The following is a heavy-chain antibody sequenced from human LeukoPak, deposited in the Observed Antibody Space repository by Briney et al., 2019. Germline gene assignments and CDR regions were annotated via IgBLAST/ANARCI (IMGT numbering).Heavy chain of an antibody. CDR1: GGSISSYY. V-gene: IGHV4-4*07. D-gene: IGHD2-2*01. J-gene: IGHJ4*02. Sequence: PSETLSLTCTVSGGSISSYYWSWIRQPAGKGLEWIGRIYTSGSTNYNPSLKSRVTMSVDTSKNQFSLKLSSVTAADTAVYYCARSSVVPAALYYFDYWGQGTLVTVSS. CDR3: ARSSVVPAALYYFDY. CDR2: IYTSGST.